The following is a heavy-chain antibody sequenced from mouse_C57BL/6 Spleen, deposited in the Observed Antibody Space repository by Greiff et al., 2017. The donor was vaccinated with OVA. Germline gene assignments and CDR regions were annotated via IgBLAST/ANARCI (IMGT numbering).Heavy chain of an antibody. D-gene: IGHD1-1*01. CDR3: ARTTSGVAHYCDY. CDR2: IYPGSGST. CDR1: GYTFTSYW. J-gene: IGHJ2*01. Sequence: VQLQQPGAELVKPGASVKMSCKASGYTFTSYWITWVKQRPGQGLEWIGDIYPGSGSTNYNEKFKSKATLTVDTSSSTAYMQLSSLTSEDSAVYYCARTTSGVAHYCDYWGKGTTLTVSS. V-gene: IGHV1-55*01.